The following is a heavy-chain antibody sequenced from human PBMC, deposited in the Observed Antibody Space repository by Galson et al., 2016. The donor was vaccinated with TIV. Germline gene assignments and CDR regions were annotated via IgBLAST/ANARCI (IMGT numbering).Heavy chain of an antibody. CDR1: GGIFRSNA. V-gene: IGHV1-69*13. CDR3: ARPSGSSWYFDL. J-gene: IGHJ2*01. CDR2: IIPIFRSP. D-gene: IGHD6-13*01. Sequence: SVKVSCKASGGIFRSNAINWVRQAPGQGLEWMGGIIPIFRSPNYAQRFQGRVTITADESTSTAFVELSSLRSDDTAVYYCARPSGSSWYFDLWGRGTPVIVSS.